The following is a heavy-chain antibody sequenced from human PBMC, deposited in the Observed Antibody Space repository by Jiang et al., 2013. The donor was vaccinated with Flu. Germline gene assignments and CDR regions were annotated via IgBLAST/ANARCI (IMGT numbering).Heavy chain of an antibody. Sequence: SGAEVKKPGESLKISCKGSGYSFTNFWIAWVRQVPAKGLEYMGTIFPADSDTRYSPSFQGQVTMSVDKSITTVYLQWSSLKASDNAIYYCARGGRSSYGMDVWGKGTTVTVSS. CDR1: GYSFTNFW. CDR3: ARGGRSSYGMDV. J-gene: IGHJ6*04. CDR2: IFPADSDT. V-gene: IGHV5-51*01. D-gene: IGHD1-26*01.